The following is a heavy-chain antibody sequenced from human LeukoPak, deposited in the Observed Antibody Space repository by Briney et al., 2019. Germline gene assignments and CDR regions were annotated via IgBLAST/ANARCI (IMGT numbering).Heavy chain of an antibody. V-gene: IGHV3-21*01. Sequence: GGSLRLSCAASGFTFSSYSMNWVRQAPGKGLEWVSSISSSSSYIYYADSVKGRFTISRDNAKNSLYLQMNSLRAEDTAVYYCVRDGFGSQGMDVWGQGTTVTVSS. CDR1: GFTFSSYS. CDR2: ISSSSSYI. CDR3: VRDGFGSQGMDV. D-gene: IGHD3-10*01. J-gene: IGHJ6*02.